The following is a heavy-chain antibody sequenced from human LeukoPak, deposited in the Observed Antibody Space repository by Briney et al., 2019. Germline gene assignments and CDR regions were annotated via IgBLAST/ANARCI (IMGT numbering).Heavy chain of an antibody. CDR1: GGSISSSRFY. J-gene: IGHJ5*02. CDR2: LYYTGNT. V-gene: IGHV4-39*01. CDR3: ARRSIRGVQNWFDP. Sequence: SETLSLTCSVSGGSISSSRFYWVWIRQPPGKGLEWIGSLYYTGNTYYNPSLNSRVTISIDTSKNQFSLKLSSVTAADTAVYYCARRSIRGVQNWFDPWGQGTLVTVSS. D-gene: IGHD3-10*01.